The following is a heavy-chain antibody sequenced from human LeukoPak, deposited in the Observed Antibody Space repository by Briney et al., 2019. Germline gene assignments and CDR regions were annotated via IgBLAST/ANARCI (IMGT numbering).Heavy chain of an antibody. CDR1: GFTFDDYG. D-gene: IGHD6-19*01. CDR2: INWNGGST. J-gene: IGHJ4*02. Sequence: GGSRRLSCAASGFTFDDYGMSWVRQAPGKGLEWVSGINWNGGSTGYADSVKGRFTISRDNAKNSLYLQMNSLRAEDTALYYCARGLIAVADPRNYFDYWGQGTLVTVSS. V-gene: IGHV3-20*04. CDR3: ARGLIAVADPRNYFDY.